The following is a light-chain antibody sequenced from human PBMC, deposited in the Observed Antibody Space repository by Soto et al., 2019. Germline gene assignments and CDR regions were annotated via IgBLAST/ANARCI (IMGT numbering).Light chain of an antibody. J-gene: IGKJ1*01. CDR2: KAS. CDR1: QSISSW. V-gene: IGKV1-5*03. Sequence: DIQMTQSPATLSGSVGDRVTITCRASQSISSWLAWYQQKPGKAPKLLIYKASTLNTGVPSRFSGSGSGTEFTLTISSLQPDDFATYYCQHYNIYPEAFGQGTKVELK. CDR3: QHYNIYPEA.